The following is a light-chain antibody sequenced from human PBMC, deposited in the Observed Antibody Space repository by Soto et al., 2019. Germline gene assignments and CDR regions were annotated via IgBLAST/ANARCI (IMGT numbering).Light chain of an antibody. CDR3: TSFTSSTTPYV. CDR1: SSDGGRYNS. Sequence: QAVLTQAASVSGSPGQSITISCTGPSSDGGRYNSVSWYQLHPGKAPRLVIFDVDYRPSGVSDRFSGSTSGNPASLTISGLPAADEADYYRTSFTSSTTPYVFGTGTKVTVL. CDR2: DVD. V-gene: IGLV2-14*03. J-gene: IGLJ1*01.